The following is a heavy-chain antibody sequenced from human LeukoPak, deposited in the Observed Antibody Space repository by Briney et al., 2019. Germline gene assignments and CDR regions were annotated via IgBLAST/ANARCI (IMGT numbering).Heavy chain of an antibody. CDR3: ARALVRTGTSCDY. CDR2: INPNSGGT. Sequence: ASVKVSCKASGYTFTGYYMHWVRQAPGQGLEWMGWINPNSGGTNYAQKFQGRVTMTRDTSISTAYMELSRLRSDDTAVYYCARALVRTGTSCDYWGQGTLVTVSS. V-gene: IGHV1-2*02. CDR1: GYTFTGYY. J-gene: IGHJ4*02. D-gene: IGHD6-6*01.